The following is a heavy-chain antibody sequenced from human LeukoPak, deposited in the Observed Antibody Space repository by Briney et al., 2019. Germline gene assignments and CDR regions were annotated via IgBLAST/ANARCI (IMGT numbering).Heavy chain of an antibody. CDR3: ARSDLYSSSWYFAFDI. J-gene: IGHJ3*02. CDR2: ISSSSSYI. V-gene: IGHV3-21*01. D-gene: IGHD6-13*01. CDR1: GFTFSSYS. Sequence: GGSLRLSCAASGFTFSSYSMNWVRQAPGKGLEWVSSISSSSSYIYYADSVKGRFTISRDNAKNSLYLQMNSLRAEDTAVYYCARSDLYSSSWYFAFDIWGQGTMVTVSS.